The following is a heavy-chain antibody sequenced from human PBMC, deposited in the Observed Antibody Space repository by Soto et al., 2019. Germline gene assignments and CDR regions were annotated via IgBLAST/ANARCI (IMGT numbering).Heavy chain of an antibody. D-gene: IGHD6-19*01. Sequence: QVQVVESGGGVVQPGGSLRLSCIASGYTLSSLGIHLVRQAPGKGLEWVAVMWYDGSLQYYSDSVRGRLTMSRDVSKTSVYVKMNSIRAEDTAVYYCARGAGRNQKHMDLWGRGTTVTVSS. CDR1: GYTLSSLG. J-gene: IGHJ6*03. V-gene: IGHV3-33*03. CDR3: ARGAGRNQKHMDL. CDR2: MWYDGSLQ.